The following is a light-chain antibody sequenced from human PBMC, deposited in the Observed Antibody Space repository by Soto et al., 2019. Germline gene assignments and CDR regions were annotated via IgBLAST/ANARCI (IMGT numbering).Light chain of an antibody. CDR3: QQYGDWPPET. CDR1: QSVSRN. Sequence: EVVLTQSPATLSVSPGDRATLSCRASQSVSRNLAWYQQKPGQAPRLLIYGASTRATGVPARFSGSGSATEFTLSISSLQXXXXXXXYCQQYGDWPPETFGQGTKLEI. CDR2: GAS. V-gene: IGKV3-15*01. J-gene: IGKJ2*01.